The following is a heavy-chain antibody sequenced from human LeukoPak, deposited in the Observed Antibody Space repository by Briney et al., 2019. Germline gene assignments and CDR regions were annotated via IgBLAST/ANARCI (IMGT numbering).Heavy chain of an antibody. V-gene: IGHV2-26*01. CDR1: GFSLSNARVG. Sequence: SGPVLVKPTETLTLICTVSGFSLSNARVGVSWIRQPPGKALEWLAHIFSNDEKSYSTSLKSRLTISKDTSKSQVVLTMTNMDPVDTATYYCARISVRTVDYWGQGTLVTVSS. J-gene: IGHJ4*02. D-gene: IGHD3-10*02. CDR3: ARISVRTVDY. CDR2: IFSNDEK.